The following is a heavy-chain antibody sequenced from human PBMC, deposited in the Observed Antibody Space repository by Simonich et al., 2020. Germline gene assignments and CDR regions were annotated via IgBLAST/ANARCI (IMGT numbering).Heavy chain of an antibody. CDR2: IYHSGRP. CDR1: GYSISSGYY. Sequence: QVQLQESGPGLVKPSETLSLTCAVSGYSISSGYYWGWIRPPPGKGLEWIGSIYHSGRPYYNPSLKSRVTISVDTSKNQFSLKLSSVTAADTAVYYCARVGYSNYYYYGMDVWGQGTTVTVSS. V-gene: IGHV4-38-2*01. CDR3: ARVGYSNYYYYGMDV. D-gene: IGHD6-13*01. J-gene: IGHJ6*02.